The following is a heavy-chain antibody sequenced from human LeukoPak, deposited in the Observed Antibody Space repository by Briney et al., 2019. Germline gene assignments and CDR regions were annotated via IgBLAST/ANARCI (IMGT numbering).Heavy chain of an antibody. J-gene: IGHJ5*02. CDR1: LGSLPSSKYY. D-gene: IGHD2-15*01. Sequence: RSEALSDTRIVSLGSLPSSKYYWSWTRQPPGKGLEWIGYIYYSGRTISNPPLKGRVTIPIDTSKSQFLLKLSSVTAADTGVYYCARDRYECSGGIWSPYNWFDPWGEGTLVTVSS. CDR2: IYYSGRT. V-gene: IGHV4-30-4*01. CDR3: ARDRYECSGGIWSPYNWFDP.